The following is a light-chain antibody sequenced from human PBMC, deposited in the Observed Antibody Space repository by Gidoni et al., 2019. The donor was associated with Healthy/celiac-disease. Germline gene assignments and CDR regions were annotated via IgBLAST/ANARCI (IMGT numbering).Light chain of an antibody. CDR3: QQSYSTPGT. Sequence: IKMTQSPSSVSASVGDRVTITGRASQSISSYLNWYQQKQGKAPKILIYAASSLQSGVPLRFSGSGSGTDFTLTISSLQPEDCATYYCQQSYSTPGTFGQGTRLEIK. V-gene: IGKV1-39*01. CDR1: QSISSY. CDR2: AAS. J-gene: IGKJ5*01.